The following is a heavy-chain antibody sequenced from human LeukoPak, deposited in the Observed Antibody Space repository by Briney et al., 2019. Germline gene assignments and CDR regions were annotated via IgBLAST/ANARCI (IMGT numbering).Heavy chain of an antibody. CDR1: GYTLTGYY. J-gene: IGHJ6*03. V-gene: IGHV1-2*02. D-gene: IGHD2-2*02. CDR2: INPNSGGT. CDR3: AREGYCSSTSCYIYYYYYYMDV. Sequence: GSVKVSCKASGYTLTGYYMHWVRQAPGQGLEWMGWINPNSGGTNYAQKFQGRVTMTRDTSISTAYMELSRLRSDDTAVYYCAREGYCSSTSCYIYYYYYYMDVWGKGTTVTVSS.